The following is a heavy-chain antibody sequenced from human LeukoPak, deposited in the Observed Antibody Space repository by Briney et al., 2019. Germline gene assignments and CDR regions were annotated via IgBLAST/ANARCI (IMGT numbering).Heavy chain of an antibody. CDR3: ARAGWIITSGIDY. CDR2: IYHTGST. Sequence: SETLSLTCGVSGYSISRGYYWAWIRQPPGKGLEWIGTIYHTGSTYYTPPLGSRVTISVDTSKNEFSLNLNSVTAADTAVYYCARAGWIITSGIDYWGQGALVTVSS. D-gene: IGHD3-10*01. J-gene: IGHJ4*02. CDR1: GYSISRGYY. V-gene: IGHV4-38-2*01.